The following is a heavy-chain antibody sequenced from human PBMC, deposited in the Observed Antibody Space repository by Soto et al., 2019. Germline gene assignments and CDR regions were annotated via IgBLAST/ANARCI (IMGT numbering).Heavy chain of an antibody. V-gene: IGHV4-39*01. CDR3: ANSYGDYDQYYYLDV. CDR2: IHYSGST. J-gene: IGHJ6*03. CDR1: GGSISSSSYY. Sequence: QLQLQESGPGLVKPSETLSLTCSVSGGSISSSSYYWVWYRQPPGKGLEWIGSIHYSGSTYYNPSLKSRVTISVDTSKNQCSLKLSSGTAADTAVYYCANSYGDYDQYYYLDVWGKGTTVTVSS. D-gene: IGHD4-17*01.